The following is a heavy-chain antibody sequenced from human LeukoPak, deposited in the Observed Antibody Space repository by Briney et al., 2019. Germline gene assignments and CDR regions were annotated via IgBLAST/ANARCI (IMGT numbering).Heavy chain of an antibody. V-gene: IGHV1-46*01. Sequence: ASVKVSCKASGYTFTSYYMHWVRQAPGQGLEWMGIINPSGGSTSYAQKFQGRVTITTDESTSTAYMELSSLRSEDTAVYYCARDRYYDSSGYYYWGQGTLVTVSS. D-gene: IGHD3-22*01. J-gene: IGHJ4*02. CDR3: ARDRYYDSSGYYY. CDR2: INPSGGST. CDR1: GYTFTSYY.